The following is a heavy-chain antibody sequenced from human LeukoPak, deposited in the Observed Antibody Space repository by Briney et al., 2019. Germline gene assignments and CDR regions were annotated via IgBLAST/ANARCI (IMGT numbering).Heavy chain of an antibody. J-gene: IGHJ4*02. Sequence: SVKVSCKASGGTFSSYAISWVRQAPGQGLEWMGGIIPIFGTANYAQKFQGRVTITTDESTSTAYMELSSLRSEDTAVYYCARDLSIPPTQYYFDYWGQGTLVAVSS. CDR2: IIPIFGTA. CDR3: ARDLSIPPTQYYFDY. V-gene: IGHV1-69*05. D-gene: IGHD1-14*01. CDR1: GGTFSSYA.